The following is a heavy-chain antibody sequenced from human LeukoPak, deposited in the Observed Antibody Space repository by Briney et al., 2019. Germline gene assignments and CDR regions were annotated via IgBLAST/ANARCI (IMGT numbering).Heavy chain of an antibody. Sequence: ASVKVSCKASGYTFNGYYIHWVRQAPGQGLEWMGWINPNSGGTNYAQKFQGRVTMTRDTSISTAYMELSRLRSDDTAVYYCARGLRSYGSGRYSDYYYMDVWGKGTTVTVSS. CDR3: ARGLRSYGSGRYSDYYYMDV. J-gene: IGHJ6*03. CDR1: GYTFNGYY. CDR2: INPNSGGT. D-gene: IGHD3-10*01. V-gene: IGHV1-2*02.